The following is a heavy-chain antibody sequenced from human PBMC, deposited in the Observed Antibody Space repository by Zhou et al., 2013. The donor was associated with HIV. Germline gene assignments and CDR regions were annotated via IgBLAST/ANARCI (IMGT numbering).Heavy chain of an antibody. J-gene: IGHJ5*02. Sequence: QVQLVQSGSEVKKHGASAKVSCKTSGYTFTNYYVYWLRQAPGQGLEWMGWIDADRGATKYAQNFQDRVTLTRDTSIRTAYMELRSLRYDDTAIFYCVRDRDWGFPRWFDPWGQGTQVIVSS. CDR3: VRDRDWGFPRWFDP. D-gene: IGHD7-27*01. CDR1: GYTFTNYY. CDR2: IDADRGAT. V-gene: IGHV1-2*02.